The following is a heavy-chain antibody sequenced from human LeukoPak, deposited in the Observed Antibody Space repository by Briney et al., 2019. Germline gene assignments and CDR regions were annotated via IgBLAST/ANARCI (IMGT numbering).Heavy chain of an antibody. Sequence: ASVKVSCKASGYTFTGYYMPWVRQAPGQGLEWMGWINPNSGGTNYAQKFQGRVTMTRDTSISTAYMELSRLRSDDTAVYYCARDLPRTYYYIDVWGKGTTVTVSS. CDR2: INPNSGGT. CDR3: ARDLPRTYYYIDV. CDR1: GYTFTGYY. J-gene: IGHJ6*03. V-gene: IGHV1-2*02.